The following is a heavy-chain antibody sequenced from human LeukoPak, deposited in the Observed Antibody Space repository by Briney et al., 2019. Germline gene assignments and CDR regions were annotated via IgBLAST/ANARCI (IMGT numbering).Heavy chain of an antibody. CDR2: ISGSGDST. V-gene: IGHV3-23*01. CDR1: GFTFSSYA. D-gene: IGHD6-13*01. CDR3: AKTRPLDSSSWSHGDY. J-gene: IGHJ4*02. Sequence: GGSLRLPCAASGFTFSSYAMSWVRQAPGKGLEWVSAISGSGDSTYYGDSVKGRFTISRDNSKNTLYLQMNSLRAEDTAVYYCAKTRPLDSSSWSHGDYWGQGTLVTVSS.